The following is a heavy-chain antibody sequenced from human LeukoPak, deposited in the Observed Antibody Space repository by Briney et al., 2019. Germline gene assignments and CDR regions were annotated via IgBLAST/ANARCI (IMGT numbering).Heavy chain of an antibody. CDR1: GYTFTDYD. J-gene: IGHJ4*02. CDR2: MNPNSGNT. Sequence: ASVKVSCKASGYTFTDYDINWVRQATGQGLEWMGWMNPNSGNTGYTQKFQGRVTMTRSTSISTAYMELSNLRSEDTAVYYCARAELRYFDWPPGDYWGQGTLVTVSS. V-gene: IGHV1-8*01. D-gene: IGHD3-9*01. CDR3: ARAELRYFDWPPGDY.